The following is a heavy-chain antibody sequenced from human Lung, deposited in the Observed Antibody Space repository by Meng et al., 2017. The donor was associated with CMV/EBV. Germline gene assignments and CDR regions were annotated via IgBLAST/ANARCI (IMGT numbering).Heavy chain of an antibody. CDR3: AHIGIVGATELDY. Sequence: SGLTLVXPTQTLTLTCTLSAPSLSTDRAGVGWIRQPPGTALEWLAFIYGDGDKHYSPSLRGRLTIFTDTSKKQVVLIMTNMDPVDTGRYYCAHIGIVGATELDYWGQGTRVTVSS. CDR2: IYGDGDK. V-gene: IGHV2-5*02. CDR1: APSLSTDRAG. D-gene: IGHD1-26*01. J-gene: IGHJ4*02.